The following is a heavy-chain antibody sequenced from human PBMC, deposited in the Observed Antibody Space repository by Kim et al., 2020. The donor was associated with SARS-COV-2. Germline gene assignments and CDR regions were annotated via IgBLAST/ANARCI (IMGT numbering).Heavy chain of an antibody. D-gene: IGHD2-8*01. CDR3: GRNGVYLDV. V-gene: IGHV4-59*08. J-gene: IGHJ6*03. CDR1: GVSINNNY. Sequence: SETLSLTCTVSGVSINNNYWTWIRQSPEKGLEWIGYIHSTGTTEYNPSLEGRVTLSIDTSRNQFSLTLRSVTAADTAMYFCGRNGVYLDVWGKGTTVTVSS. CDR2: IHSTGTT.